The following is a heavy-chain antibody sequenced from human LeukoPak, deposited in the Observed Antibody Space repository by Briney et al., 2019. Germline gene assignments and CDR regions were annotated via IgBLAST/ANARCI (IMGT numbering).Heavy chain of an antibody. V-gene: IGHV3-72*01. Sequence: GGSLRLSCAASGFTFSDHYMDRVRQAPGKGLEWVGRTRNKANSYTTEYAASVKGRFTISRDDSKNSLYLQMNSLKTEDTAVYYCARAGRSGSYADYWGQGTLVTVSS. J-gene: IGHJ4*02. D-gene: IGHD1-26*01. CDR3: ARAGRSGSYADY. CDR2: TRNKANSYTT. CDR1: GFTFSDHY.